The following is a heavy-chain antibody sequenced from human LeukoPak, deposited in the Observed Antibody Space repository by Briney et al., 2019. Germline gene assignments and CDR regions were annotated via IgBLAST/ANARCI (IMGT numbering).Heavy chain of an antibody. D-gene: IGHD3-3*01. J-gene: IGHJ4*02. CDR3: ARTSDFWSGYYRPNYFDY. Sequence: GESLKISCKGSGYGFTSYWIGWVRQMPGKGLEWMGIIYPGDSDTRYSPSFQGQVTISADKSISTAYLQWSSLKASDTAMYYCARTSDFWSGYYRPNYFDYWGQGTLVTVSS. V-gene: IGHV5-51*01. CDR2: IYPGDSDT. CDR1: GYGFTSYW.